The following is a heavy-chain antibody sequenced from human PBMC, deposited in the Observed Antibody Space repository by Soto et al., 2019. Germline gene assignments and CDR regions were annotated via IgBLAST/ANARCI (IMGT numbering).Heavy chain of an antibody. D-gene: IGHD5-12*01. CDR3: AMVDNSGTPTPQDV. V-gene: IGHV1-18*01. Sequence: QVQLVQSGDEVRKPGSSVKVSCKASGYIFVNYGIAWVRQAPGQGLEWMGWISPYSGNTHYASKVQGRLTMXTXTXXSTAYMALGSLTSDDTAVYYCAMVDNSGTPTPQDVWGQGTTVTVSS. J-gene: IGHJ6*02. CDR1: GYIFVNYG. CDR2: ISPYSGNT.